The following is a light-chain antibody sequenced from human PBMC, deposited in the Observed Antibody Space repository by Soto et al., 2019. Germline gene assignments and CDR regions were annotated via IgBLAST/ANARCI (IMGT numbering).Light chain of an antibody. Sequence: DVQMTQSPSSLSAFVGDRVTITCRASQGIAPYLAWFQQKPGKVPKLLIYATSTLQSGVPSRFSGSGSGTDFTLTINSLLPEDVGTYYCQKYNSAPLTFRGRTKV. V-gene: IGKV1-27*01. CDR3: QKYNSAPLT. CDR2: ATS. CDR1: QGIAPY. J-gene: IGKJ4*01.